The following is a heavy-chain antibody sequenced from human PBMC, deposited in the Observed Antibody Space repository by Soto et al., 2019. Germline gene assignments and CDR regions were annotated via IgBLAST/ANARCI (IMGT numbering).Heavy chain of an antibody. D-gene: IGHD1-26*01. J-gene: IGHJ6*02. CDR3: GRGGPYYKGGGDYYYYYGMDV. CDR1: GYTFTSYY. V-gene: IGHV1-46*01. CDR2: INPSGGST. Sequence: QVQLVQSGAEVKKPGASVKVSCKASGYTFTSYYMHWVRQAPGQGLEWMGIINPSGGSTSYAQKSQGRVTEHRDTPTSTVYRGLSSLKSEDAAVYYWGRGGPYYKGGGDYYYYYGMDVWGQGTTVTVSS.